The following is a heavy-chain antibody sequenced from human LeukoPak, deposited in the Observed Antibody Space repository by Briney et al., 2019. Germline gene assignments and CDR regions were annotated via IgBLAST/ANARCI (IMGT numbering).Heavy chain of an antibody. CDR1: GFSFSTDV. V-gene: IGHV3-23*01. Sequence: SGGSLRLSCAASGFSFSTDVMYWVRQAPGKGLEWVSAIYGNGAGASYADSMKGRFTISRDNSKNTLHLQMDNLRPEDTALYYCAKLGVRSSAGEDYWGQGTLVTVSS. J-gene: IGHJ4*02. CDR3: AKLGVRSSAGEDY. D-gene: IGHD3-10*01. CDR2: IYGNGAGA.